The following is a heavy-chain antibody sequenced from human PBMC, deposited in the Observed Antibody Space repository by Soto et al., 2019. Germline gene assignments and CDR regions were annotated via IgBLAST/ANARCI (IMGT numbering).Heavy chain of an antibody. CDR1: GYTFTSYY. V-gene: IGHV1-46*03. CDR2: INPSGGST. J-gene: IGHJ4*02. CDR3: ARDRVAAAGCFDY. Sequence: QVQLVQSGAEVKKPGASVKVSCKASGYTFTSYYMHWVRQAPGQGLEWMGIINPSGGSTSYAQKCAGRVTMTRDTSTSTVYMELSSLRSEDTAVYYCARDRVAAAGCFDYWGQGTLVTVSS. D-gene: IGHD6-13*01.